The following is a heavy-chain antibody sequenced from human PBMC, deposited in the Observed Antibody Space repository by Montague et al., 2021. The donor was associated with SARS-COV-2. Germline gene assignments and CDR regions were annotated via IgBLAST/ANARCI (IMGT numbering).Heavy chain of an antibody. J-gene: IGHJ4*02. CDR1: GVSVTDYY. D-gene: IGHD3-9*01. CDR3: VRHPHYDGLNGPPDF. Sequence: SETLSLTCTVSGVSVTDYYWSWIRQPPGKGLEWVGDVLYNKGTNFNPSLKSRVAISVDTSKNQFSLRPTSVTAADTAFCYCVRHPHYDGLNGPPDFWDQGTLVTVSS. CDR2: VLYNKGT. V-gene: IGHV4-59*08.